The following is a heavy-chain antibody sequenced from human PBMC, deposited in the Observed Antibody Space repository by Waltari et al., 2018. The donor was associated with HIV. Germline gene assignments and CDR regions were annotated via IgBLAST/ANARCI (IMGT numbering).Heavy chain of an antibody. CDR2: ISAYSGNT. J-gene: IGHJ4*02. CDR1: GYNFGNYG. V-gene: IGHV1-18*01. Sequence: QVQLVQSGVEVKKPGASVKVSCKTPGYNFGNYGNSWGRRAPGQGCEWMGWISAYSGNTKYGQEYQGRVTMTTDTSTSTAYMELRSLTSDDTAIYYCARAGDNWNAEHDYWGQGTLVTVSS. D-gene: IGHD1-20*01. CDR3: ARAGDNWNAEHDY.